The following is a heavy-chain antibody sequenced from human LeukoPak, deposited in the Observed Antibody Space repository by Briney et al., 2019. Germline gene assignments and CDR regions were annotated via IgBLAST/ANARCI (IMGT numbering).Heavy chain of an antibody. J-gene: IGHJ3*02. CDR2: INPNSGGT. CDR1: GYTFTDYY. Sequence: ASVKVSCKASGYTFTDYYIHWVRQAPGQGVEWMGWINPNSGGTKYARRFQGRVTMTRDASISTAYTELSSLRSDDTAVYYCARVVDGYNYGAFDIWGQGTVVTVSS. CDR3: ARVVDGYNYGAFDI. D-gene: IGHD5-24*01. V-gene: IGHV1-2*02.